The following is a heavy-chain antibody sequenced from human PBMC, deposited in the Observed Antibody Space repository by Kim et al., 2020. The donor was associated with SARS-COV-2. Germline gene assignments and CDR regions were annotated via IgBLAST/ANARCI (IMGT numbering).Heavy chain of an antibody. CDR3: ARPQLREAYHYGMDV. J-gene: IGHJ6*02. Sequence: QKFQGRVTITADESTSTAYMELSSLRSEDTAVYYCARPQLREAYHYGMDVWGQGTTVTVSS. D-gene: IGHD1-7*01. V-gene: IGHV1-69*01.